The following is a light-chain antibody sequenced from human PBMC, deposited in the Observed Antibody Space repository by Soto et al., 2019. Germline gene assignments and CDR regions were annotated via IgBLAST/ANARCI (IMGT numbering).Light chain of an antibody. V-gene: IGKV1-39*01. CDR2: AAS. J-gene: IGKJ4*01. CDR1: QSIASY. CDR3: QQSYSTPLT. Sequence: IQMTQSPSSLSASLGDRRTITGRASQSIASYVNWYQQQPGKPPKLLIYAASSLQSGVPSRFSGSGFGTDFTFIISSLQPEDFATYYCQQSYSTPLTFGGGTKVDIK.